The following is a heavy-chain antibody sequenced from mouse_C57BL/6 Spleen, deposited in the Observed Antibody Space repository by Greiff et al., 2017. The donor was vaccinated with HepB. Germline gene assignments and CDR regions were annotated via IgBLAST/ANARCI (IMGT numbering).Heavy chain of an antibody. Sequence: QVQLQQPGAELVMPGASVKLSCKASGYTFTSYWMHWVKQRPGQGLEWIGEIDPSDSYTNYNQKFKGKSTLTVDKSSSTAYMQLSSLTSEDSAVYYCARGEDYGSSYYWGQGTTLTVSS. CDR3: ARGEDYGSSYY. CDR1: GYTFTSYW. D-gene: IGHD1-1*01. V-gene: IGHV1-69*01. J-gene: IGHJ2*01. CDR2: IDPSDSYT.